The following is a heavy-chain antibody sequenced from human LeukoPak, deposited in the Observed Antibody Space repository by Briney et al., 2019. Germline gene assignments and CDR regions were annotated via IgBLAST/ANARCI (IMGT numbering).Heavy chain of an antibody. CDR2: IYSGGST. Sequence: PGGSLRLSCAASGFTVSSNYMSWVRRAPGKGLEWVSVIYSGGSTYYADSVKGRFTISRDNSKNTLYLQMNSLRAEDTAVYYCARDQLVHGLDYWGQGTLVTVSS. V-gene: IGHV3-66*02. CDR1: GFTVSSNY. J-gene: IGHJ4*02. CDR3: ARDQLVHGLDY. D-gene: IGHD6-6*01.